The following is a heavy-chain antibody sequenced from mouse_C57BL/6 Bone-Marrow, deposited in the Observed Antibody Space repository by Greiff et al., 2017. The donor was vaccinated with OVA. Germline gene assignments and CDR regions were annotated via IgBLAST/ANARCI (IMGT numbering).Heavy chain of an antibody. J-gene: IGHJ2*01. V-gene: IGHV1-59*01. D-gene: IGHD1-1*01. CDR1: GYTFTSYW. CDR2: IDPSDSYT. CDR3: AIRAFITTVVADFFDY. Sequence: VQLQQPGAELVRPGTSVKLSCKASGYTFTSYWMHWVKQRPGQGLEWIGVIDPSDSYTNYNQKFKGKATLTVDTSSSTAYMQLSSLTSEDSAVYYCAIRAFITTVVADFFDYWGQGTTLTVSS.